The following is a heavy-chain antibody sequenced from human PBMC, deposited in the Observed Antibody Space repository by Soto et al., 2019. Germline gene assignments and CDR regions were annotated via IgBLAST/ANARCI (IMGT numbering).Heavy chain of an antibody. CDR3: TTAIEQLVFLSKDY. CDR2: IKSKTDGGTT. J-gene: IGHJ4*02. Sequence: GESLKISCAASGFTFSNAWMSWVRQAPGKGLEWVGRIKSKTDGGTTDYAAPVKGRFTISRDDSKNTLYLQMNSLKTEDTAVYYCTTAIEQLVFLSKDYWGQGTLVTVSS. CDR1: GFTFSNAW. D-gene: IGHD6-6*01. V-gene: IGHV3-15*01.